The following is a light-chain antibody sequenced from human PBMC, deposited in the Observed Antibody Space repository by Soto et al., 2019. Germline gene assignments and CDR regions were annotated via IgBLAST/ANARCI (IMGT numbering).Light chain of an antibody. CDR1: QSVSSSY. V-gene: IGKV3-20*01. CDR2: GAS. J-gene: IGKJ1*01. CDR3: QQYGSSPWT. Sequence: EIVFTQSPGTLSLSPGERATLSCRASQSVSSSYLAWYQQKPGQAPRLLIYGASSRATGIPDRFSGSGSGTDFTLTISRLEPGDFAVYYCQQYGSSPWTFGQGTKVDIK.